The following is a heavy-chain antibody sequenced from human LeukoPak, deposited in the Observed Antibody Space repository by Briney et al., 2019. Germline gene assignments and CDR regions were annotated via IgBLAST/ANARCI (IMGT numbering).Heavy chain of an antibody. D-gene: IGHD2-2*01. CDR2: ISDRGTYI. CDR3: ANHLACGSTSCPPFDS. Sequence: GGSLRLSCTASGFTFSTYSMNWVRQAPGKGLEWVASISDRGTYIYYADSVKGRFTISRDNAKNSLYLQMNSLRAEDTTVYYCANHLACGSTSCPPFDSWGQGTLVTVSS. CDR1: GFTFSTYS. V-gene: IGHV3-21*01. J-gene: IGHJ4*02.